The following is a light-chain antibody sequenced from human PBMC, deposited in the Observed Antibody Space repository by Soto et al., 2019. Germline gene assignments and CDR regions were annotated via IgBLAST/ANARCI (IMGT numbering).Light chain of an antibody. CDR2: DAS. V-gene: IGKV1-5*01. J-gene: IGKJ1*01. CDR3: QQYNSFST. Sequence: DIQMTQSPSTLTASVGARVTITCRASQSISRWLAWYQQKPGKVPELLTYDASSLESGVPSRFSGSGSGIEFTLTITSLQPDDCATYYCQQYNSFSTFGQGTKVEIK. CDR1: QSISRW.